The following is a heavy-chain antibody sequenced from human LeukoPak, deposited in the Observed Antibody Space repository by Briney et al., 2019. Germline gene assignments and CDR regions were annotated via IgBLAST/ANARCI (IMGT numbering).Heavy chain of an antibody. V-gene: IGHV4-59*01. CDR1: GGSLSSYY. D-gene: IGHD2-2*01. CDR3: ARDHRLPAAPGYYYYGMDV. J-gene: IGHJ6*02. CDR2: IYYSGST. Sequence: PSETLSLTCTVSGGSLSSYYWSWIRQPPGKGLEWIGYIYYSGSTNYNPPLKSRGTISVDTSKNQFSLKLSSVTAADTAVYYCARDHRLPAAPGYYYYGMDVWGQGTTVTVSS.